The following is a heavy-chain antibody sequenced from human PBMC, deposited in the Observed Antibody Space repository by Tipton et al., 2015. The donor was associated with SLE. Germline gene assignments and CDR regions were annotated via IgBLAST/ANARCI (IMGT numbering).Heavy chain of an antibody. CDR2: IRNDGSNK. J-gene: IGHJ6*02. CDR1: GFTFSNYG. Sequence: SGFTFSNYGMHWVRQAPGKGLQWVSFIRNDGSNKYYGDSVKGRFTISRDNSKNTLHLQMDSLRVDDTAVYYCAKDLLDCSATSCYAAGMDVWGQGTTVTVSS. V-gene: IGHV3-30*02. D-gene: IGHD2-2*01. CDR3: AKDLLDCSATSCYAAGMDV.